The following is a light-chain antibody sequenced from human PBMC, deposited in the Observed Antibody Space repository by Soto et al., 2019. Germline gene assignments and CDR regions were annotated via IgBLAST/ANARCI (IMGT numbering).Light chain of an antibody. CDR1: ESIDNW. CDR3: QQYHTDWT. J-gene: IGKJ1*01. V-gene: IGKV1-5*01. Sequence: DIQMTQSPSTLSASIGDRVTITCRASESIDNWLAWYQQKPGKAPKLLIFADSTLIRGVPSRFSGRGSGTEFTLTISSLQVDDYATFYCQQYHTDWTFGQGTKVDIK. CDR2: ADS.